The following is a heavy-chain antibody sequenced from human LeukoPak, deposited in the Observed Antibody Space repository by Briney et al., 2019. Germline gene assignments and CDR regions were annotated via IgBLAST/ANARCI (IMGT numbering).Heavy chain of an antibody. V-gene: IGHV3-30-3*01. D-gene: IGHD1-26*01. CDR3: ARGSGSYWAPDY. CDR1: AFTFSIYA. Sequence: PGGSLRLSCAASAFTFSIYAMHWVRQAPGRGLEWMAAISHDESNKYYADSVKGRFTISRDKSKNTLYLQMNSLRAEDTAVYYCARGSGSYWAPDYWGQGTLVTVSS. CDR2: ISHDESNK. J-gene: IGHJ4*02.